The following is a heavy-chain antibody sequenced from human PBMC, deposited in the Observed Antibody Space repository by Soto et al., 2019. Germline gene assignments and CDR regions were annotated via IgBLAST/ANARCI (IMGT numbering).Heavy chain of an antibody. V-gene: IGHV4-59*01. J-gene: IGHJ6*02. Sequence: AETLSLTCTVSGCSISSYYWSWIRQPPGKGLEWIGYIYYSGSTNYTPSLKSRVTISVDTSKNQFSLKLSSVTAADTAVYYCARAFGVVIINGMDVWRQGTTVTVSS. CDR2: IYYSGST. D-gene: IGHD3-3*01. CDR3: ARAFGVVIINGMDV. CDR1: GCSISSYY.